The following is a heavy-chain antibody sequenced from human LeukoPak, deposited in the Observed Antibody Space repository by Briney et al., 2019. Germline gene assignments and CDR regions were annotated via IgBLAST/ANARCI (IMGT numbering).Heavy chain of an antibody. CDR3: ARELSRYDSSGYSYLFDY. CDR1: GGSISSYY. V-gene: IGHV4-59*12. CDR2: IYYSGST. D-gene: IGHD3-22*01. J-gene: IGHJ4*02. Sequence: PSETLSLTCTVSGGSISSYYWSWIRQPPGKGLEWIGYIYYSGSTYYNPSLKSRVTISVDTSKNQFSLKLSSVTAADTAVYYCARELSRYDSSGYSYLFDYWGQGTLVTVSS.